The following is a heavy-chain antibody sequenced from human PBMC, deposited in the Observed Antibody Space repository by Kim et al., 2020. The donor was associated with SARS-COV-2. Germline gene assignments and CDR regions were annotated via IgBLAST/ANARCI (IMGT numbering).Heavy chain of an antibody. CDR3: ARSSVTTLYYYGMDV. J-gene: IGHJ6*02. CDR2: ISYDGSNK. D-gene: IGHD4-17*01. V-gene: IGHV3-30*03. Sequence: GGSLRLSCAASGFTFRNYGMHWVRQAPGKGLEWVAFISYDGSNKDYTDSVKGRFAISRDNSKNTLYLQMNSLRAEDTAVYHCARSSVTTLYYYGMDVWGQGTTVTVSS. CDR1: GFTFRNYG.